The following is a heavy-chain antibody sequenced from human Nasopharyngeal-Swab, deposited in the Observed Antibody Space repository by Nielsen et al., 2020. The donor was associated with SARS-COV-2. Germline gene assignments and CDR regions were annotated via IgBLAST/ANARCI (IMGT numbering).Heavy chain of an antibody. CDR3: ARVRGVAPRNYYYYMDV. CDR2: LYVGGST. D-gene: IGHD2-15*01. Sequence: GESLKISCAASGFTVRSNYMTWVRQAPGKGLEWLSVLYVGGSTYYADSVKDRVIISRDNSKNTLYLHMNSLSAEDTAVYYCARVRGVAPRNYYYYMDVWGKGTTVTVSS. J-gene: IGHJ6*03. CDR1: GFTVRSNY. V-gene: IGHV3-66*01.